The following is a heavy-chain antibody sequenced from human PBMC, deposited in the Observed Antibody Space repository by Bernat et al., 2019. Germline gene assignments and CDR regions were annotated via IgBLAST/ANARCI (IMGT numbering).Heavy chain of an antibody. D-gene: IGHD3-22*01. CDR3: TTDYYDSSGYFTFGY. J-gene: IGHJ4*02. V-gene: IGHV3-15*07. Sequence: EVQLVESGGGLVKPGGSLRLSCAASGFTFSNAWMNWVRQAPGKGLEWVGRIKSKTDGGTTDYAAPVKGRFTISREDSENTLYLQMNSLKTEDTAVYYCTTDYYDSSGYFTFGYWGQGILVTVSS. CDR1: GFTFSNAW. CDR2: IKSKTDGGTT.